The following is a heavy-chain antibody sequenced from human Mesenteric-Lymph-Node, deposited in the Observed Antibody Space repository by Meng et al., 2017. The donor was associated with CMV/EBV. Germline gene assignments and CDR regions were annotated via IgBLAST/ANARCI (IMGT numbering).Heavy chain of an antibody. Sequence: GESLKISCAASGFTFRNYAMSWVRQAPGKGLEWVSTISGSGDTTYYADSVKGRFTISRDNSKNTLYLQMNSLRADDTAMYYCAKVNYYDPSGYTDYWGQGTLVTVSS. CDR3: AKVNYYDPSGYTDY. CDR1: GFTFRNYA. CDR2: ISGSGDTT. J-gene: IGHJ4*02. D-gene: IGHD3-22*01. V-gene: IGHV3-23*01.